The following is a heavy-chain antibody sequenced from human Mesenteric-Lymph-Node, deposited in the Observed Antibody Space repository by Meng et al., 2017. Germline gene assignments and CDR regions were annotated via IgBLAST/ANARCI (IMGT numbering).Heavy chain of an antibody. CDR3: ARVGWRQWSFDL. Sequence: QVQWQESGPGLVGPSQTLSLTCTVSGGSISSGDYYWSWIRQPPGKGLEWIGYIYYSGSTYYNPSLKSRVTISVDTSKNQFSLKLSSVTAADTAVYYCARVGWRQWSFDLWGRGTLVTVSS. D-gene: IGHD5-18*01. CDR2: IYYSGST. V-gene: IGHV4-30-4*01. J-gene: IGHJ2*01. CDR1: GGSISSGDYY.